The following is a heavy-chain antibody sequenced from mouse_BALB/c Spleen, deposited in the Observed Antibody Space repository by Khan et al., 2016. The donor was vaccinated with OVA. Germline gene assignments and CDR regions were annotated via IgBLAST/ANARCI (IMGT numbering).Heavy chain of an antibody. D-gene: IGHD2-1*01. CDR2: INPTTDYP. CDR3: ARKGVDGIVAY. CDR1: GYTFTNYC. Sequence: VQLQESGAELAKPGASVKMSCTASGYTFTNYCMHWVKQRPEQGLDWIGYINPTTDYPEYNPKFKDKATLTADTSSSTAYMQLSSLTSEDAAVYYCARKGVDGIVAYGGQGTVATVAA. J-gene: IGHJ3*01. V-gene: IGHV1-7*01.